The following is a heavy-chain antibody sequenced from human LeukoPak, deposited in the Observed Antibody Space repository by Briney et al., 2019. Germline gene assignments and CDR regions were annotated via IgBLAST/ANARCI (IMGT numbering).Heavy chain of an antibody. Sequence: ASVKVSCKASGYTFTSYDINWVRQATGQGLEWMGWMNPNSGNTGYAQKFQGRVTMTRNTSISTAYMELSSLRSEDTAVYYCATSYPMIVVYWYFDLWGRGTLVTVSS. CDR1: GYTFTSYD. D-gene: IGHD3-22*01. V-gene: IGHV1-8*01. CDR3: ATSYPMIVVYWYFDL. J-gene: IGHJ2*01. CDR2: MNPNSGNT.